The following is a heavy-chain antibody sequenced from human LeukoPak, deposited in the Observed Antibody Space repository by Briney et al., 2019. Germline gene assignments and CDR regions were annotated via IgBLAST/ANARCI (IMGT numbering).Heavy chain of an antibody. CDR2: IYYTGNT. Sequence: SETLSLTCTVSGGSISSYHWSWIRQPPGKGLEWIGFIYYTGNTEYSPSLKSRVTLSLDTSKNHFSLKLRSVTAADTAVYFCARDNYLNTRVMDVWGKGTTVTVSS. V-gene: IGHV4-59*01. CDR1: GGSISSYH. CDR3: ARDNYLNTRVMDV. D-gene: IGHD5-24*01. J-gene: IGHJ6*03.